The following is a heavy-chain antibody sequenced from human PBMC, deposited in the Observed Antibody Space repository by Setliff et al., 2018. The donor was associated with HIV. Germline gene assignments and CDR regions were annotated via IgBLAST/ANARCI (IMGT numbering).Heavy chain of an antibody. Sequence: SETLSLTCAVYGGSFSGYYWSWIRQPPGKGLEWIGYIYYSGSTNYNPSLKSRVTISVDTSKNQFSLKLSSVTAADTAVYYCARDFLFGDAFDIWGQGTMVTVSS. D-gene: IGHD3-16*01. CDR2: IYYSGST. CDR1: GGSFSGYY. J-gene: IGHJ3*02. V-gene: IGHV4-59*01. CDR3: ARDFLFGDAFDI.